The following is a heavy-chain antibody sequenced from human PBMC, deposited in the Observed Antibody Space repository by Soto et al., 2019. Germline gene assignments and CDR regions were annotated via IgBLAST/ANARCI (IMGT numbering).Heavy chain of an antibody. Sequence: QVQLVQSGAEVKKPGSSVTVSCKASGGTFSRYTISWVRQAPGQGLEWMAGVSPIFGTPIYAQKFQDRVTITVDDATMTAYMEMKRLTSEDTAVYYCARVVVGSRLSLDYWGQGTLVTISS. CDR3: ARVVVGSRLSLDY. D-gene: IGHD1-26*01. J-gene: IGHJ4*02. CDR1: GGTFSRYT. V-gene: IGHV1-69*01. CDR2: VSPIFGTP.